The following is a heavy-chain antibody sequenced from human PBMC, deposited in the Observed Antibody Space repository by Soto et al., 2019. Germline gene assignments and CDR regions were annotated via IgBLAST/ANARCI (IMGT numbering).Heavy chain of an antibody. CDR3: AGRVRGALSYYFDY. J-gene: IGHJ4*02. Sequence: QVQLQESGPGLVKPSQTLSLTCTVSGGSISSGGYYWSWIRQHPGKGLEWIGYIYYSGSTYYNPSLKSRVTLSVDTSKNQFSLTLSAVTAADTAVYDCAGRVRGALSYYFDYWGQGTLVTVSS. D-gene: IGHD3-10*01. CDR1: GGSISSGGYY. V-gene: IGHV4-31*03. CDR2: IYYSGST.